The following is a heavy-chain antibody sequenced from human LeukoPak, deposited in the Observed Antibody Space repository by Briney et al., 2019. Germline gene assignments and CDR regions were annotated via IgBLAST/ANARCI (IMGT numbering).Heavy chain of an antibody. Sequence: PGRSLRLSCAASGFTFDDYAMHWVRQAPGKGLEWVSGISWNSGSIGYADSVKGRFTISRDNAKNSLYLQMNSLRAEDTALYYCAKDIASHSMRGYGMDVWGQGTMVTVSS. J-gene: IGHJ6*02. CDR1: GFTFDDYA. CDR2: ISWNSGSI. V-gene: IGHV3-9*01. D-gene: IGHD2-2*01. CDR3: AKDIASHSMRGYGMDV.